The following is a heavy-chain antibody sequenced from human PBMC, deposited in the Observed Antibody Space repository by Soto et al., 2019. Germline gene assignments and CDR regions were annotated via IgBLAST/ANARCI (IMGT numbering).Heavy chain of an antibody. CDR3: ARGKYYYGSGSYYEHYYYYMDV. Sequence: QVQLVQSGAEVKKPGSSVKVSCKASGGTFSSYTISWVRQAPGQGLEWMGRFIPILGIANYAQKFQGRVTITADKSTSTAYMDLSSLRSEDTAVYYYARGKYYYGSGSYYEHYYYYMDVWGKGTTVTVSS. CDR1: GGTFSSYT. D-gene: IGHD3-10*01. V-gene: IGHV1-69*02. J-gene: IGHJ6*03. CDR2: FIPILGIA.